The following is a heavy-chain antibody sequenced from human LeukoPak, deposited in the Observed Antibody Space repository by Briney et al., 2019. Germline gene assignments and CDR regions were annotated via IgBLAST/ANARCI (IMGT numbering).Heavy chain of an antibody. Sequence: PGGSLRLSCAASGFTFSSYWMSWVRQAPGKGLEWVANIKQDGSEKYYVDSLKGRFTISRDNAKNSLYLQMNSLRAEDTAVYYCARDWWRVADTNKEEFDYWGQGTLVTVSS. CDR2: IKQDGSEK. D-gene: IGHD6-19*01. CDR1: GFTFSSYW. J-gene: IGHJ4*02. CDR3: ARDWWRVADTNKEEFDY. V-gene: IGHV3-7*01.